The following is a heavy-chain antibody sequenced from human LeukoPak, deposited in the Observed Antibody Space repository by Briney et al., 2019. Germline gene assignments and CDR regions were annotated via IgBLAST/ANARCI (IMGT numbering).Heavy chain of an antibody. CDR1: GGSISPFY. CDR2: IYYTGGT. CDR3: ARRIYSSSWYY. V-gene: IGHV4-59*08. J-gene: IGHJ4*02. Sequence: SETLSLTCTVSGGSISPFYWNWIRQPPGKGLEWIGYIYYTGGTSYSPSLNSRATISVDTSKNQFSLKLSSVTAADTAVYYCARRIYSSSWYYWGQGTLVTVSS. D-gene: IGHD6-13*01.